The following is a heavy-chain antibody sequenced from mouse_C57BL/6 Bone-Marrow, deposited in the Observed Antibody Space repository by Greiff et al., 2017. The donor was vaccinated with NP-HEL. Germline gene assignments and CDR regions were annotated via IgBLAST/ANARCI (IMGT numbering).Heavy chain of an antibody. CDR1: GYSITSGYY. CDR2: ISYDGSN. V-gene: IGHV3-6*01. J-gene: IGHJ2*01. Sequence: EVQLVESGPGLVKPSQSLSLTCSVTGYSITSGYYWNWIRQFPGNKLEWMGYISYDGSNNYNPSLKNRISITRDTSKNQFFLKLNSVTTEDTATYYCARDSLSDFDYWGQGTTLTVSS. CDR3: ARDSLSDFDY.